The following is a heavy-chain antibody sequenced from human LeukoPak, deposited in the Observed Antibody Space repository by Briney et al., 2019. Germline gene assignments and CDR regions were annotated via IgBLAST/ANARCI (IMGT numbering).Heavy chain of an antibody. CDR2: TDWDDDK. CDR3: ALCYDSSGYYYGGAFDI. D-gene: IGHD3-22*01. CDR1: GFSLSTSGMR. J-gene: IGHJ3*02. Sequence: SRPTLVNPTQTLTLTCTFSGFSLSTSGMRVSWIRQPPGKALEWLARTDWDDDKFYSTSLKTRLTISKDTSKNQVVLTMTNMDPVDTATYYCALCYDSSGYYYGGAFDIWGQGTMVTVSS. V-gene: IGHV2-70*04.